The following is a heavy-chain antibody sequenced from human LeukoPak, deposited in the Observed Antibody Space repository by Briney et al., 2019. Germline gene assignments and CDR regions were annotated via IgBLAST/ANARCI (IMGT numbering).Heavy chain of an antibody. J-gene: IGHJ6*04. CDR3: ARGIVVESYYYYGMDV. CDR1: GGSISSGDYY. V-gene: IGHV4-30-4*01. D-gene: IGHD2-2*01. Sequence: PSQTPSLTCTVSGGSISSGDYYWSWIRQPPGKGLEWIGYIYYSGSTYYNPSLKSRVTISVDTSKNQFSLKLSSVTAADTAVYYCARGIVVESYYYYGMDVWGKGTTVTVSS. CDR2: IYYSGST.